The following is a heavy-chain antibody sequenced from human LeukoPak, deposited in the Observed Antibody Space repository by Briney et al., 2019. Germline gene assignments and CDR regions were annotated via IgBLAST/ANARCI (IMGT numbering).Heavy chain of an antibody. Sequence: SETLSLTCTVSGGFISTYYWSWVRQSPDKGLEWIGYIHNSDTTDYNPPLRSRVTISVDTSKNQFSLKLSSVTAADTAVYYCARWWPYFDYWGQGTLVTVSS. D-gene: IGHD2-15*01. V-gene: IGHV4-59*08. J-gene: IGHJ4*02. CDR1: GGFISTYY. CDR3: ARWWPYFDY. CDR2: IHNSDTT.